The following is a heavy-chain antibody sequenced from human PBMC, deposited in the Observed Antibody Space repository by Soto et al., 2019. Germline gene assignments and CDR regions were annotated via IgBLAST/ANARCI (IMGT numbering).Heavy chain of an antibody. CDR1: GVSISSSRYY. J-gene: IGHJ4*02. CDR2: IYYSGNN. V-gene: IGHV4-39*01. D-gene: IGHD6-19*01. Sequence: QRQLQESGPGLVKPSETLSLTCAVSGVSISSSRYYWGWIRQSPGKGLEWIGSIYYSGNNQYNPYLKSRVTISVDTSKSQFSLNLTSVTAADTAVYYCARHRSSGWYVDFDYWGQGTLVTVSS. CDR3: ARHRSSGWYVDFDY.